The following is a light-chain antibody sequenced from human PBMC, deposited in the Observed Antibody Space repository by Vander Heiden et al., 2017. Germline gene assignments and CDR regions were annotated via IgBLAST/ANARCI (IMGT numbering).Light chain of an antibody. CDR1: SLRSYD. CDR3: NSRDSSGNHLNWV. CDR2: GKN. V-gene: IGLV3-19*01. Sequence: SYELTQDPAVSVALGQTVRITCQGDSLRSYDASWYQQKPGQAPVLVIYGKNNRPSGIPDRFSGSSSGNTASLTITGAQAEDEADYYCNSRDSSGNHLNWVFGGGTKLTVL. J-gene: IGLJ3*02.